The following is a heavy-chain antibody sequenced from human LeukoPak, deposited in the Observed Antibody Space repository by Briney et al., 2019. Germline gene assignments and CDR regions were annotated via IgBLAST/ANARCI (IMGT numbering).Heavy chain of an antibody. J-gene: IGHJ5*02. Sequence: GPVKVSFQASGYTFTCYYMHWVRQAPGQGLEWMGWINPNSGGTNYAQKFQGRVTMTRDTSISTAYMELSRLRSDDTAVYYCARDWLLGSGWFDPWGQGTLVTVSS. CDR3: ARDWLLGSGWFDP. V-gene: IGHV1-2*02. CDR2: INPNSGGT. CDR1: GYTFTCYY. D-gene: IGHD5-12*01.